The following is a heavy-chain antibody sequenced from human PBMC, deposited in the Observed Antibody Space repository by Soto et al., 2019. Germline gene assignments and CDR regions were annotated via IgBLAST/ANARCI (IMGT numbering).Heavy chain of an antibody. D-gene: IGHD3-22*01. V-gene: IGHV4-38-2*02. Sequence: KPSETLSLTCAVSGYSISSGYYWGWIRQPPGKGLEWIGSIYHSGSTYYNPSLKSRVTISVDTSKNQFSLKLSSVTAADTAVYYCARDYEDSSGSPFDYWGQGTLVTVSS. CDR2: IYHSGST. J-gene: IGHJ4*02. CDR3: ARDYEDSSGSPFDY. CDR1: GYSISSGYY.